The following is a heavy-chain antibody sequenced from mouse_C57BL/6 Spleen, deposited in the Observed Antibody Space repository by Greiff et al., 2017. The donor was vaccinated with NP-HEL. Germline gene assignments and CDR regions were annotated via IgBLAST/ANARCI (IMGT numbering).Heavy chain of an antibody. V-gene: IGHV5-17*01. Sequence: EVHLVESGGGLVKPGGSLKLSCAASGFTFSDYGMHWVRQAPEKGLEWVAYISSGSSTIYYADTVKGRFTISRDNAKNTLFLQMTSLRSEDTAMYYCARGLGWYFDVWGTGTTVTVSS. CDR2: ISSGSSTI. CDR1: GFTFSDYG. CDR3: ARGLGWYFDV. D-gene: IGHD4-1*01. J-gene: IGHJ1*03.